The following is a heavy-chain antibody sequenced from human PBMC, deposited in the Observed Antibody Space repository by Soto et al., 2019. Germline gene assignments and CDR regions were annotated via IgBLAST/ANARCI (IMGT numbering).Heavy chain of an antibody. Sequence: QLVESGGGLVQPGRSLRLSCAASGFSFDTYNMNWVRQAPGKGLEWVSSISSGRPDIFYADSVRGRFTISRDDAKKSLFLQMNSLRADDTAVYYCARDHLGIAAGDFDLWGQGTLVTVSS. CDR1: GFSFDTYN. CDR2: ISSGRPDI. CDR3: ARDHLGIAAGDFDL. D-gene: IGHD6-19*01. V-gene: IGHV3-21*01. J-gene: IGHJ4*02.